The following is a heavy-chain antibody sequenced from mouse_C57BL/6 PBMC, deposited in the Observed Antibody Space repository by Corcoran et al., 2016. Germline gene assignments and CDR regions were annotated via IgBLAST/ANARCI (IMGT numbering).Heavy chain of an antibody. CDR1: GYTFTTYG. Sequence: QIQLVESGPELKKPGETVKISCKASGYTFTTYGMSWVKQAPGKGLKWMGWINTYSGVPTYADDFKGRFAFSLETSASTAYLQINDIKNEDTAKYFCARKEEAMDYWGQGTSVTVSS. J-gene: IGHJ4*01. V-gene: IGHV9-3*01. D-gene: IGHD1-3*01. CDR2: INTYSGVP. CDR3: ARKEEAMDY.